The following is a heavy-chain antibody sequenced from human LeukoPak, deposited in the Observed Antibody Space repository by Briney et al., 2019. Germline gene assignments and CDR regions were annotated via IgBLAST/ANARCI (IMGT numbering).Heavy chain of an antibody. CDR2: IIPIFGTA. CDR1: GGTFSSYA. CDR3: ARVAYDILTGYYNYYYYGMDV. J-gene: IGHJ6*04. D-gene: IGHD3-9*01. V-gene: IGHV1-69*06. Sequence: SVKVSCKASGGTFSSYAISWVRQAPGQGLEWMGGIIPIFGTANYAQKFQGRVTITADKSTSTAYMEMSSLRSEDTAVYYCARVAYDILTGYYNYYYYGMDVWGKGTTVTVSS.